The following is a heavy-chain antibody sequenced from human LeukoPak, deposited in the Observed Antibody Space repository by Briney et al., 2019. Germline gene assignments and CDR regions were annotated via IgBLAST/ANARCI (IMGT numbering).Heavy chain of an antibody. V-gene: IGHV3-33*06. J-gene: IGHJ3*02. D-gene: IGHD3-16*01. CDR1: GFTFRSHG. Sequence: PGGSLRLSCAASGFTFRSHGMHWVRQAPGKGLEWVAVIWYDGSNKYYADSVKGRFTISRDNSKNTLYLQMNSLRAEDTAVYYCAKSGRRVMGVAHAFDIWGQGTMVTVSS. CDR2: IWYDGSNK. CDR3: AKSGRRVMGVAHAFDI.